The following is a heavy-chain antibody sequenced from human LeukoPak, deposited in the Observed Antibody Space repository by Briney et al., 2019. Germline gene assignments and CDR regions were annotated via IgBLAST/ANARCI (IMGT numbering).Heavy chain of an antibody. CDR2: IYTSGST. CDR1: GGSISSYY. D-gene: IGHD2-15*01. CDR3: ARDSCSGGSCYMYNWFDP. Sequence: SETLSLTCTVSGGSISSYYWSWTRQPAGKGLEWMGRIYTSGSTNYNPSLKSRVTMSVDTSKNQFSLKLSSVTAADTAVYYCARDSCSGGSCYMYNWFDPWGQGTLVTVSS. J-gene: IGHJ5*02. V-gene: IGHV4-4*07.